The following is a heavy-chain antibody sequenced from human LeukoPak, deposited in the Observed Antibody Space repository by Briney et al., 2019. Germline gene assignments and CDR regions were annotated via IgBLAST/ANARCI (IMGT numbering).Heavy chain of an antibody. V-gene: IGHV1-69*13. J-gene: IGHJ5*02. Sequence: SVKVSCKASGHTFTSYDINWVRQAPGQGLEWMGGIIPIFGTANYAQKFQGRVTITADESTSTAYMELSSLRSEDTAVYYCARVQYYDFWSGYRRPCWFDPWGQGTLVTVSS. D-gene: IGHD3-3*01. CDR1: GHTFTSYD. CDR2: IIPIFGTA. CDR3: ARVQYYDFWSGYRRPCWFDP.